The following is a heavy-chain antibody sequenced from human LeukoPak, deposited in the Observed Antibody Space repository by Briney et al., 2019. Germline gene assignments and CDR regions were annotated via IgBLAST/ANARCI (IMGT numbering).Heavy chain of an antibody. Sequence: SETLSLTCTVSGGSINNYYWSWIRQPPGKGLEWIGYIYYSGNTNYNPSLKSRVTISVDTSKNQLSLKLTSVTAADTAVYYCARGEYGSSWYDYWGQGTLVTVSS. CDR1: GGSINNYY. J-gene: IGHJ4*02. V-gene: IGHV4-59*01. CDR3: ARGEYGSSWYDY. D-gene: IGHD6-13*01. CDR2: IYYSGNT.